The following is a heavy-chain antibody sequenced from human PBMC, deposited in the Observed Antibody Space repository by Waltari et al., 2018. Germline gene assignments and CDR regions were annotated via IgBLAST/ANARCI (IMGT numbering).Heavy chain of an antibody. CDR1: GGSFSGYY. J-gene: IGHJ4*02. Sequence: VQLQQWGAGLLKPSETLSLTCAVYGGSFSGYYWSWIRQPPGKGLEWVSAISGSGGSTYYADSVKGRFTISRDNSKNTLYLQMNSLRAEDTAVYYCAKQTIFGVPSYYFDYWGQGTLVTVSS. D-gene: IGHD3-3*01. V-gene: IGHV3-23*01. CDR2: ISGSGGST. CDR3: AKQTIFGVPSYYFDY.